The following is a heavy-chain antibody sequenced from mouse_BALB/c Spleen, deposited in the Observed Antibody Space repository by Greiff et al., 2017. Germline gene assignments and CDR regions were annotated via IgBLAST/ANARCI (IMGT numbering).Heavy chain of an antibody. CDR3: TRGHYGSSHYAMDY. J-gene: IGHJ4*01. Sequence: EVKLVESGGGLVQPGGSMKLSCVASGFTFSNYWMNWVRQSPEKGLEWVAEIRLKSNNYATHYAESVKGRFTISRDDSKSSVYLQMNNLRAEDTGIYYCTRGHYGSSHYAMDYWGQGTSVTVSS. V-gene: IGHV6-6*02. CDR2: IRLKSNNYAT. CDR1: GFTFSNYW. D-gene: IGHD1-1*01.